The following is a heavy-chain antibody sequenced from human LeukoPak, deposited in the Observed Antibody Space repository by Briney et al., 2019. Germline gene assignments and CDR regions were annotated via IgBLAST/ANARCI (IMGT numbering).Heavy chain of an antibody. J-gene: IGHJ5*02. CDR2: IIPILGIA. V-gene: IGHV1-69*04. Sequence: GASVKVSCKASGGTFSSYAISWVRQAPGQGLEWMGRIIPILGIANYAQKFQGRVTITADKSTSTAYMELSSLRSEDTAVYYCARGDVYQLLPPRYWFDPWGQGTLVTVSS. CDR3: ARGDVYQLLPPRYWFDP. CDR1: GGTFSSYA. D-gene: IGHD2-2*01.